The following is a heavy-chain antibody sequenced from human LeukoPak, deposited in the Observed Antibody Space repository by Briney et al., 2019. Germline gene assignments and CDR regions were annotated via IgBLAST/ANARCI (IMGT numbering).Heavy chain of an antibody. D-gene: IGHD2-15*01. V-gene: IGHV1-24*01. CDR1: GYTLTELS. CDR3: ARGLGYCSGGSCSHFDY. J-gene: IGHJ4*02. Sequence: ASVKVSCKVSGYTLTELSMHWVRQAPGKGLEWMGGFDPEDGETIYAQKFQGRVTMTEDTSTDTAYMELSSLRSEDTAVYYCARGLGYCSGGSCSHFDYWGQGTLVTVSS. CDR2: FDPEDGET.